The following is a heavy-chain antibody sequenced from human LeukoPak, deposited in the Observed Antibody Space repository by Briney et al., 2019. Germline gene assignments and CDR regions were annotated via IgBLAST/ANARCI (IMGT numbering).Heavy chain of an antibody. Sequence: SETLSLTCTVSGGSISSSCYYWGWIRQPPGKGLEWIGSIYYSGSTYYNPSLKSRVTISADTSKNQFSLKLSSVTAADTAVYYCAKEAATRNWFDPWGQGTLVTVSS. CDR2: IYYSGST. CDR1: GGSISSSCYY. J-gene: IGHJ5*02. D-gene: IGHD2-15*01. CDR3: AKEAATRNWFDP. V-gene: IGHV4-39*01.